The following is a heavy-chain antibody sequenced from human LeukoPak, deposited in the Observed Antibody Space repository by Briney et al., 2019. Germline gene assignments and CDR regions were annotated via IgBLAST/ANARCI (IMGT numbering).Heavy chain of an antibody. D-gene: IGHD6-13*01. V-gene: IGHV1-69*13. CDR1: GGTFSSYA. CDR3: ARDPRPSVMEVGGIAGSDP. CDR2: IIPIFGTA. Sequence: GASVKVSCKASGGTFSSYAISWVRQAPGQGLEWMGGIIPIFGTANYAQKFQGRVTITADESTSTAYMELSSLRSEDTAVYYCARDPRPSVMEVGGIAGSDPWGQETLVPFSS. J-gene: IGHJ5*02.